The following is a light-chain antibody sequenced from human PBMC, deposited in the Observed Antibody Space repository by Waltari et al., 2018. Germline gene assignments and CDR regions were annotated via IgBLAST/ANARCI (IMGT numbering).Light chain of an antibody. CDR2: DAS. J-gene: IGKJ2*01. V-gene: IGKV3-11*01. CDR3: QQRSSWTPHT. Sequence: EIVLTQPPATLSLSPGETATPSCRASQSVGTYLAWYQQKPGQAPRLLIYDASNRATGIPARFRGSGSGTDFTLTISSLEAEDFAVYYCQQRSSWTPHTFGPGARLEIK. CDR1: QSVGTY.